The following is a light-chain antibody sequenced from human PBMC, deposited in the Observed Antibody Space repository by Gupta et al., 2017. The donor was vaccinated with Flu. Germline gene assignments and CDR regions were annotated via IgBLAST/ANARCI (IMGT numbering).Light chain of an antibody. CDR1: SPDIGSHKY. Sequence: SIASSCTGTSPDIGSHKYVSWYQQHPGKAPQLLIYDVTNRPSGVSTRFSGSKSGDTASLTISGLQAEDEADYYCSSCTSSTTLVFGGGTRLTVL. V-gene: IGLV2-14*01. CDR3: SSCTSSTTLV. CDR2: DVT. J-gene: IGLJ2*01.